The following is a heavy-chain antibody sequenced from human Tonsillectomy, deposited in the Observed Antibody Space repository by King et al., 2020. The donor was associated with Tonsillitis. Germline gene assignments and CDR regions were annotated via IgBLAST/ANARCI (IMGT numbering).Heavy chain of an antibody. Sequence: VQLQQSGPGLVKPSQTLSLTCAISGDSVSGTSVAWNWIRQSPSSGLEWLGRTYYYRSKWYNDYEVSVKSRITINSDTSKNQFSLHLNSVSPEDTAVYFCARGRASAFDYWGQGTLVTVSS. CDR2: TYYYRSKWYN. J-gene: IGHJ4*02. CDR3: ARGRASAFDY. V-gene: IGHV6-1*01. CDR1: GDSVSGTSVA.